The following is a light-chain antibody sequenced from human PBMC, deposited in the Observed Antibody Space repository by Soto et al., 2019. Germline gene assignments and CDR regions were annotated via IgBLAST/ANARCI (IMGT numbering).Light chain of an antibody. CDR2: GAS. J-gene: IGKJ5*01. Sequence: EIVLTQSPGTLSLSPGERATLSCRASQSVSTTYLAWYQQKPGQAPRLLIYGASSTATGIQDRFSGSGSGTDFTLTISRLEPEDFAEYYCQQYGSSSITFGQGTRLEIK. V-gene: IGKV3-20*01. CDR1: QSVSTTY. CDR3: QQYGSSSIT.